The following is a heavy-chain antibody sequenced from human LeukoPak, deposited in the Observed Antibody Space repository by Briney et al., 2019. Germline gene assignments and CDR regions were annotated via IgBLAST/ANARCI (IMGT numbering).Heavy chain of an antibody. CDR1: GFTFISFE. V-gene: IGHV3-48*03. Sequence: GGSLRLSSADSGFTFISFEMNWVRQAPGKGLEWVSYISSSGSSIYYADSVKGRFTISRDNAKNSLYLQMNSLRAEDTAVYYCAGLRYFDLWGRGALVTVSS. CDR2: ISSSGSSI. CDR3: AGLRYFDL. J-gene: IGHJ2*01.